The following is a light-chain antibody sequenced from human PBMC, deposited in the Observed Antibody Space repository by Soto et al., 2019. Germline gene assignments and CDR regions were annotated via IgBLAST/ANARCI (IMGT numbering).Light chain of an antibody. CDR3: QHYKSYSVA. J-gene: IGKJ1*01. V-gene: IGKV1-5*03. Sequence: EIQMTQSPSTLSGSVGDRVTITCRASQTISSWLAWYQQKPGKAPKLLIYKASTLKSGVPSRFSGSGSGTEFTLTISSLQPDDFAIYYCQHYKSYSVAFGHGTKVDIK. CDR2: KAS. CDR1: QTISSW.